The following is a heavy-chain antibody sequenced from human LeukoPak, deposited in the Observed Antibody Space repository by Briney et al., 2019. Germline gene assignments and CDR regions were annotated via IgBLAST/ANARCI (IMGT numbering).Heavy chain of an antibody. CDR1: GGSFSGYY. V-gene: IGHV4-34*01. CDR2: INHSGST. D-gene: IGHD3-10*01. CDR3: ARGAVLPFDY. Sequence: SETLSLTCAVYGGSFSGYYWSWIRQPPGKGLEWIGEINHSGSTNYNPSLKSRVTISVDTSKNQFSLKLCSVTAADTAVYYCARGAVLPFDYWGQGTLVTVSS. J-gene: IGHJ4*02.